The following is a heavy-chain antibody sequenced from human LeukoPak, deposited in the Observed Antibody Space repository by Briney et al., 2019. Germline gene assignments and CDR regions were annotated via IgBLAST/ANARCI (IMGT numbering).Heavy chain of an antibody. CDR1: GFTFSSYA. CDR2: ISYDGSNK. Sequence: PGRSLRLSCAASGFTFSSYAMHWVRQAPGKGLEWVAVISYDGSNKYYADSVKGRFTISRDNSKNTLYLQVNSLRAEDTAVYYCATLPAAVEFDYWGQGTLVTVSS. V-gene: IGHV3-30*04. CDR3: ATLPAAVEFDY. D-gene: IGHD2-2*01. J-gene: IGHJ4*02.